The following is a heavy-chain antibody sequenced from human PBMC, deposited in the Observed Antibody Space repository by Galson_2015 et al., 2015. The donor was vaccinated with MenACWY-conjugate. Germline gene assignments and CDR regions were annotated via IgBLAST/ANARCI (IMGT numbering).Heavy chain of an antibody. CDR3: TRVGTWIHQYFYYMDV. Sequence: SLRLSCAASGFTFTGYEFNWVRQAPGKGLEWLSYISKSGSPIYYADSVKGRFTIPRDNIKKSLFLEMKSLRAGDTGVYYCTRVGTWIHQYFYYMDVWGKGTTVTVSS. V-gene: IGHV3-48*03. CDR1: GFTFTGYE. J-gene: IGHJ6*03. D-gene: IGHD5-18*01. CDR2: ISKSGSPI.